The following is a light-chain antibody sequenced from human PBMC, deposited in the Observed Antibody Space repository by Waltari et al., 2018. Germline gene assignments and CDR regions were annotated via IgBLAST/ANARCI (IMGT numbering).Light chain of an antibody. V-gene: IGKV3-20*01. CDR3: QHYLRLPVA. CDR2: GVS. CDR1: QSLNRA. Sequence: EIVLTQSPDTLSLSPGERATLSCRASQSLNRALAWYQQKPGQAPRLLIYGVSTRATGIPDRFSVSGSGADFSLTITRLEPEDFAVYYCQHYLRLPVAFGQGTKVDIK. J-gene: IGKJ1*01.